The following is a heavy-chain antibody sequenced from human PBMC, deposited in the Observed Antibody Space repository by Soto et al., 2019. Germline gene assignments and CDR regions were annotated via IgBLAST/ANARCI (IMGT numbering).Heavy chain of an antibody. D-gene: IGHD3-3*02. CDR2: VYYGGAIFYSGNI. J-gene: IGHJ3*02. CDR3: VRYDRINMKPYSPEGFHI. V-gene: IGHV4-39*01. CDR1: GDSIRSINSH. Sequence: PSETLSLTCIVSGDSIRSINSHWGWTRQPPGRGLEYIASVYYGGAIFYSGNIYYNPSLKSRVTISVDTSKNQFSLSLSSVTAADTGVYYCVRYDRINMKPYSPEGFHIWGQGTMVTVSS.